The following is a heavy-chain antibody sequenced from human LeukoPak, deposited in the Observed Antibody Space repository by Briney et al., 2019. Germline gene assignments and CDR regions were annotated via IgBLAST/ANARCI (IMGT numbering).Heavy chain of an antibody. J-gene: IGHJ3*02. V-gene: IGHV1-69*13. Sequence: GASVKVSCRASGYTFTTNGISWVRQAPGQGLEWMGGIIPIFGTANYAQKFQGRVTITADESTSTAYMELSSLRSEDTAVYYCARENSYCSGGSCYGYAFDIWGQGTMVTVSS. CDR1: GYTFTTNG. D-gene: IGHD2-15*01. CDR3: ARENSYCSGGSCYGYAFDI. CDR2: IIPIFGTA.